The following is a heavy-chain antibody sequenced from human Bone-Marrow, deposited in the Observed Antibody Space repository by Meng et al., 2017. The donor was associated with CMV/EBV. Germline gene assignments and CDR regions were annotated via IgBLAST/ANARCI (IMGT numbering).Heavy chain of an antibody. CDR1: GGTFSSYA. CDR3: ASILRHRNFDI. V-gene: IGHV1-69*10. Sequence: SVKVSCKASGGTFSSYAISWVRQAPGQGLEWMGGIIPILGIANYAQKFQGRVTITADKSTSTAYMELSSLRSEDTAVYYCASILRHRNFDIWGQGTMVTVSS. CDR2: IIPILGIA. J-gene: IGHJ3*02. D-gene: IGHD3-3*01.